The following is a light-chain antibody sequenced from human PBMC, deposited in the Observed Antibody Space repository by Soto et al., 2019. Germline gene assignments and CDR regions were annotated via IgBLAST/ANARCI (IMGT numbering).Light chain of an antibody. V-gene: IGLV1-51*01. CDR1: SSNIGSNY. CDR3: GTWDISLSAVV. J-gene: IGLJ2*01. Sequence: QSVLTQPPSVSAAPGQKVTISCSGSSSNIGSNYVSWYQQLPGTAPKLLIYDNNKRPSEIPDRFSVSKSGTSATLGITGLPYGDQADYNCGTWDISLSAVVFGGGTKLTVL. CDR2: DNN.